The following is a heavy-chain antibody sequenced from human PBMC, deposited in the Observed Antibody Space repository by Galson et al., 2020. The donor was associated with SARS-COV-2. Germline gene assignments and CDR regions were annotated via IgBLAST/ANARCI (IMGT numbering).Heavy chain of an antibody. CDR3: ARGMEGSGSYRPSFFTY. D-gene: IGHD3-10*01. CDR1: GFTVISY. CDR2: IYNDGTT. V-gene: IGHV3-53*01. J-gene: IGHJ4*02. Sequence: GWSLRLSCAASGFTVISYMTWVRRAPGRGLEWVSLIYNDGTTNYADSVKGRFTISRDHSKNTLYLQMSSLRAEDTAVYYCARGMEGSGSYRPSFFTYWGRGTLVTVSS.